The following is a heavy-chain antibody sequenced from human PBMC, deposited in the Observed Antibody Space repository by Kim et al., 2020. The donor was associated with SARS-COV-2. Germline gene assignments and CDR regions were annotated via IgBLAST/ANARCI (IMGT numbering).Heavy chain of an antibody. Sequence: ASVKVSCKASGYNFTNYAISWVRQAPGQGLEWMGWFSADNGDTNSAQNFQGRVIMTTDTSTSTVYMELRSLRSDDTAVYYCARGVVIDYWGQGTLFTVSS. V-gene: IGHV1-18*04. CDR1: GYNFTNYA. CDR3: ARGVVIDY. CDR2: FSADNGDT. D-gene: IGHD3-22*01. J-gene: IGHJ4*02.